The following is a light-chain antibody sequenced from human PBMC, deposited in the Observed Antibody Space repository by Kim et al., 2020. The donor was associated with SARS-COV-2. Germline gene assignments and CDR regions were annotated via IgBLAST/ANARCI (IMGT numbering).Light chain of an antibody. V-gene: IGKV1-5*03. Sequence: DIQMTQSPSTLSASVGDRVTITCRASQSISSRLAWYQQKPGKAPELLIFQASSLASGVPSRFSGSGSGTEFTLTISSLQPDDFATYYCQHYDSYSPSFGGGTKLEIK. CDR2: QAS. CDR1: QSISSR. J-gene: IGKJ4*01. CDR3: QHYDSYSPS.